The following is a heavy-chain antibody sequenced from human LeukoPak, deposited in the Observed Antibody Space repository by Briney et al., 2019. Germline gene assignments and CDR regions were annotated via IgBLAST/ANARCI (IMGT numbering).Heavy chain of an antibody. J-gene: IGHJ2*01. D-gene: IGHD4-11*01. V-gene: IGHV3-74*01. CDR3: ARGHSDFPVNYYFDL. Sequence: PGGSLRLSCAASGFTFSTYWMHWVRQGPGKGLVWVSRIKSDGSSTSYADSVKGRFTISRDNAKSTLYLQMNSLRVEDTAVYYCARGHSDFPVNYYFDLWGRGTLLTVSS. CDR1: GFTFSTYW. CDR2: IKSDGSST.